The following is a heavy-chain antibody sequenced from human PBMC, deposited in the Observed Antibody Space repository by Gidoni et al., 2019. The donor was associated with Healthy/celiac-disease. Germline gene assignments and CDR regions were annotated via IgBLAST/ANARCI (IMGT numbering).Heavy chain of an antibody. CDR2: ISSSSSYI. V-gene: IGHV3-21*01. CDR1: GFTFSSYS. D-gene: IGHD3-9*01. J-gene: IGHJ3*02. CDR3: VPGSGLTGYYNSPDDAFDI. Sequence: EVQLVESGGGLVKPGGSLRLSCAASGFTFSSYSMNWVRQAPGKGLEWVSSISSSSSYIYYADSLKGRFTISRDNAKNSLYLQMNSLRAEDTAVYYCVPGSGLTGYYNSPDDAFDIWGQGTMVTVSS.